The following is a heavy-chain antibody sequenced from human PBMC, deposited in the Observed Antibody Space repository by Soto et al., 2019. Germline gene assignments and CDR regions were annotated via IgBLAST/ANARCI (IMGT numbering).Heavy chain of an antibody. D-gene: IGHD2-15*01. J-gene: IGHJ5*02. CDR1: AGSVTSDPYY. V-gene: IGHV4-31*03. CDR2: IYYTGST. CDR3: AAQGGLESRYFYALFA. Sequence: QVQLRQSGPGLVKPSETLSLTCTVPAGSVTSDPYYWTWVRRRPGKGLEWIGYIYYTGSTYYSPSLRSRVSISRDTSKSQFSLRLTSVTAADTAVYYCAAQGGLESRYFYALFAWGQGTLVTVSS.